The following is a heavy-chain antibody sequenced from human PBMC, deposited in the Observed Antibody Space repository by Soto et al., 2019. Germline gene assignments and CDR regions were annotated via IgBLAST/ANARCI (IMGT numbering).Heavy chain of an antibody. D-gene: IGHD2-21*02. CDR2: IIPIFGPT. Sequence: VQLVQSGAEVKKPGSSVKVSCKASGGTFSNYPFIWVRQAPGQGLDWMGGIIPIFGPTVYGQRFQGRGTITADESTNTAYMELSSLRSDDTDVYYCARGLYCGGGCYSHFDYWGQGTLVTVSS. CDR1: GGTFSNYP. J-gene: IGHJ4*02. CDR3: ARGLYCGGGCYSHFDY. V-gene: IGHV1-69*01.